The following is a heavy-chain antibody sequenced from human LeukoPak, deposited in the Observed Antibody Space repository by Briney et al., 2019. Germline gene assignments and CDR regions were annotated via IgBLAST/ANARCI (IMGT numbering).Heavy chain of an antibody. Sequence: GGSLRLSCAASGFTFSSYWMSWVRQAPGKGLEWVSSISSSSSYIYYADSVKGRFTISRDNAKKALYLQMNSLRAEDTAVYYCAREYCSGDSCYNDAFDMWGQGTMVTVSS. CDR1: GFTFSSYW. CDR2: ISSSSSYI. J-gene: IGHJ3*02. D-gene: IGHD2-15*01. CDR3: AREYCSGDSCYNDAFDM. V-gene: IGHV3-21*01.